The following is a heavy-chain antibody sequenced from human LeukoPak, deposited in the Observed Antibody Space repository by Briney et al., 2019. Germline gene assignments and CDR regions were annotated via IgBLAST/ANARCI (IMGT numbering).Heavy chain of an antibody. V-gene: IGHV4-59*01. J-gene: IGHJ5*02. CDR3: ARASIAARHYWFDP. CDR2: IYYSGST. D-gene: IGHD6-6*01. Sequence: SETLSLTCTVSGGSISSYYWSWIRQPPGKGLEWIGYIYYSGSTNYNPSLKSRVTISVDTSKNQFSLKLSSVTAADTAVYYCARASIAARHYWFDPWGQGTLVTVSS. CDR1: GGSISSYY.